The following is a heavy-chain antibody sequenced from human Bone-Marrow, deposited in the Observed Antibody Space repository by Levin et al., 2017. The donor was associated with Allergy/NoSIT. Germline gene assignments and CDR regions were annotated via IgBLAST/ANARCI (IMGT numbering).Heavy chain of an antibody. CDR3: ARHVDRNWFDP. V-gene: IGHV3-30-3*01. CDR1: GNTSSRYA. Sequence: SCAASGNTSSRYAMHWVRQAPGKGLEWVAVISYDGSNKYYADSVKGRFTISRDNSKNTLYLQMNSLRAEDTAVYYCARHVDRNWFDPWGQGTLVTVSS. J-gene: IGHJ5*02. D-gene: IGHD5-12*01. CDR2: ISYDGSNK.